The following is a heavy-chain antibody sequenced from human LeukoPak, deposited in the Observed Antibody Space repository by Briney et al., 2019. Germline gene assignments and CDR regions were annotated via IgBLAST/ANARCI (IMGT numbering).Heavy chain of an antibody. CDR2: ISGSGGST. CDR1: GFTFSSYA. D-gene: IGHD3-10*01. V-gene: IGHV3-23*01. Sequence: GGSLRLSCAASGFTFSSYAMSWVLQAPGKGLEWVSAISGSGGSTYYADSAKGRFTISRDNSKNTLYLQMNSLRAEDTAVYYCAKDRGYMDSRLGFDYWGQGTLVTVSS. CDR3: AKDRGYMDSRLGFDY. J-gene: IGHJ4*02.